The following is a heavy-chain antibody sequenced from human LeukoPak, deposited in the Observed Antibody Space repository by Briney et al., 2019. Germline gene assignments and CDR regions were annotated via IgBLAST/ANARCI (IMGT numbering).Heavy chain of an antibody. Sequence: GGSLRLSCAASGFTFDDYAMHWVRQAPGKGLEWVSLISGDGGSTYYADSVKGRFTISRDNSKNSLYLQMNSLRGEDTAVYYCARENFGPWGQGTQVTVSS. CDR1: GFTFDDYA. CDR3: ARENFGP. J-gene: IGHJ5*02. CDR2: ISGDGGST. V-gene: IGHV3-43*02.